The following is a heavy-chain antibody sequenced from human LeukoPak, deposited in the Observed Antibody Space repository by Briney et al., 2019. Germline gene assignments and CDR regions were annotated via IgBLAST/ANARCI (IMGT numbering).Heavy chain of an antibody. V-gene: IGHV3-23*01. CDR1: GFTFSSYA. Sequence: GGSLRLYCAASGFTFSSYAMSWVRQAPGKGLEWVSAISNSGGGTYYADSVKGRFTVSSDNSKNTLYLQMNSLRAEDTAIYYCAKIPYSGSYYGHFDHWGQGTLVTVSS. J-gene: IGHJ4*02. D-gene: IGHD1-26*01. CDR2: ISNSGGGT. CDR3: AKIPYSGSYYGHFDH.